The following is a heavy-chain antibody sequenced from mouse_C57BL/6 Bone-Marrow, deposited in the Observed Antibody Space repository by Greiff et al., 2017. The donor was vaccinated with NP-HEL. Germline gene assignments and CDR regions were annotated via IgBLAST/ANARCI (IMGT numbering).Heavy chain of an antibody. J-gene: IGHJ4*01. CDR3: ARLAYGNYPYAMDY. V-gene: IGHV5-15*01. CDR1: GFTFSDYG. D-gene: IGHD2-1*01. CDR2: ISNLAYSI. Sequence: DVHLVESGGGLVQPGGSLKLSCAASGFTFSDYGMAWVRQAPRKGPEWVAFISNLAYSIYYADTVTGRFTISRENAKNTLYLEMSSLRSEDTAMYYCARLAYGNYPYAMDYWGQGTSVTVSS.